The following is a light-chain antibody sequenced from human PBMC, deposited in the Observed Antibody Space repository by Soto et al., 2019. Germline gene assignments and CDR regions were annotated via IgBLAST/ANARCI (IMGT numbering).Light chain of an antibody. J-gene: IGKJ1*01. CDR2: AAS. CDR3: QQYGSSSWT. CDR1: QSVSRTY. Sequence: EIVLTQSPGTLSSSPGESATLSCRASQSVSRTYLAWYQQKPGQAPRLLIPAASNRATGIPDRFSGSGSGTDFALTSSRLEPEDFAVYYCQQYGSSSWTFGQGTRVEI. V-gene: IGKV3-20*01.